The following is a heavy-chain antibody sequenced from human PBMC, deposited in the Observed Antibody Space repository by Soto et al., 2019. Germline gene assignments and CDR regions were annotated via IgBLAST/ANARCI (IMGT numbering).Heavy chain of an antibody. D-gene: IGHD5-18*01. J-gene: IGHJ4*02. CDR3: ARDSVGDTARVTD. Sequence: PGGSLRLSCAGSGFTFSSYEMNWVRQAPGKGLEWVSYISRSGDVIYYADSVKGRFTVSRDNAKNSLYLQMNSLRAEDTAVYYCARDSVGDTARVTDWGQGTLVPVST. CDR2: ISRSGDVI. V-gene: IGHV3-48*03. CDR1: GFTFSSYE.